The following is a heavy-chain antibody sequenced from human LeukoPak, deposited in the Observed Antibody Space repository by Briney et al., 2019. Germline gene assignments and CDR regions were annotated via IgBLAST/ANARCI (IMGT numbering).Heavy chain of an antibody. V-gene: IGHV3-30*02. D-gene: IGHD2-15*01. CDR2: IQYDAINI. CDR1: GIPFTRNG. Sequence: PGGSLRLSCAASGIPFTRNGMHWVRQAPGKGLERVAFIQYDAINIKYGDSVKGRFTISRDNSKNTLYLQMNSLTPEDTAVYYCAREAGKVVIGRFDPWGQGTLVTVSS. CDR3: AREAGKVVIGRFDP. J-gene: IGHJ5*02.